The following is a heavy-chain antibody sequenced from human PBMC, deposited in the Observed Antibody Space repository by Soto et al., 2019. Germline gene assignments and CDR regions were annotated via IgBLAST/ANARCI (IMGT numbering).Heavy chain of an antibody. CDR3: AREAGTWHLPLNWFDP. Sequence: GGSLRLSCAASGFTFSSYSMNWVRQAPGKGLEWVSYISSSSSTIYYADSVKGRLTISRDNAKNSLYLQMNSLRDEDTAVYYCAREAGTWHLPLNWFDPWGQGTLVTVSS. D-gene: IGHD6-19*01. V-gene: IGHV3-48*02. CDR1: GFTFSSYS. CDR2: ISSSSSTI. J-gene: IGHJ5*02.